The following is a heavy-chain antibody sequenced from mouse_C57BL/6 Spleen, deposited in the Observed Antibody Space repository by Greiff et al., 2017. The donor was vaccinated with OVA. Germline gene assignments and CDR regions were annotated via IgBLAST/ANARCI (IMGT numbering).Heavy chain of an antibody. CDR2: IDPSDSYT. CDR3: ARDPRYFDV. J-gene: IGHJ1*03. Sequence: QVHVKQPGAELVKPGASVKLSCKASGYTFTSYWMQWVNQRPGQGLEWIGEIDPSDSYTNYNQKFKGKATLTVDTSSSTAYMQLSSLTSEDSAVYYCARDPRYFDVWGTGTTVTVSS. CDR1: GYTFTSYW. V-gene: IGHV1-50*01.